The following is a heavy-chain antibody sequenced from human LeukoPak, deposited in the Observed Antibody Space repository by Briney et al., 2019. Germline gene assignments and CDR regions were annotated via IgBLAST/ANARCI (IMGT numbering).Heavy chain of an antibody. CDR1: GFTFSSYA. Sequence: GGSLRLSCAASGFTFSSYAMNWVRQAPGKGLEWVSTISGSGANTYNADSVKGRFTISRDNSKNTLYLQMNSLRAEDTAVYYCAKTPIYSGSFRYYFDYWGQGTLVTVSS. CDR2: ISGSGANT. CDR3: AKTPIYSGSFRYYFDY. J-gene: IGHJ4*02. V-gene: IGHV3-23*01. D-gene: IGHD1-26*01.